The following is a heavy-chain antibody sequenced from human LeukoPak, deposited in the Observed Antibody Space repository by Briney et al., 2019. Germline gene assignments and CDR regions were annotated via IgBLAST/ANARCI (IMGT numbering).Heavy chain of an antibody. Sequence: GPSLKVSCKASGYTFTNYGISWVRQAPAKALEWIGWISTYNGNTNYAQKIQGRVTMTTDTSTTTAYMELWSLRSDDMAVYYCARDLRSSGWYYFDYWGEGTLVTVSP. J-gene: IGHJ4*02. CDR2: ISTYNGNT. CDR3: ARDLRSSGWYYFDY. CDR1: GYTFTNYG. V-gene: IGHV1-18*03. D-gene: IGHD6-19*01.